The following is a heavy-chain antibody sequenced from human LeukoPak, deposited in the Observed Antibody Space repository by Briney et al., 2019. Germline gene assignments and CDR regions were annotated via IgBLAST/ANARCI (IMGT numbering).Heavy chain of an antibody. CDR3: ARDGRYSNSWPDY. CDR1: GFTYDDYA. V-gene: IGHV3-20*04. CDR2: INWNCGST. D-gene: IGHD6-13*01. Sequence: PGGPLRLSCAASGFTYDDYAMSWGPPAPGKGPEMVSGINWNCGSTGYADSVKGRFTISGDNAKNSLYLQINSLSAEHAALYYCARDGRYSNSWPDYWGQGTLVTVSS. J-gene: IGHJ4*02.